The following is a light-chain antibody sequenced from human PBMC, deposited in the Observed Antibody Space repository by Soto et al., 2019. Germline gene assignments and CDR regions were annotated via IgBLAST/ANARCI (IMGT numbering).Light chain of an antibody. CDR3: QQYNNWPRAT. CDR2: RTS. Sequence: EIVMTQSPATLSVSPGERATLSCRASQSISSNLAWYQQKPGQAPRLLMFRTSSRATGFPARFSGSGSGTEFNLTISSLQSEDFGVYYCQQYNNWPRATFGEGTMVDI. V-gene: IGKV3-15*01. J-gene: IGKJ4*01. CDR1: QSISSN.